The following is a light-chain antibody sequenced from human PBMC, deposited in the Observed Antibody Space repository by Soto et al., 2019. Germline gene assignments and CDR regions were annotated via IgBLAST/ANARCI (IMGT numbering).Light chain of an antibody. Sequence: EIVLTQSPGTLSLSPEERATLSGSASQSVSNNYLAWYQQKPGQAPSRLIFGASSRATGIPDRFSGSGSGTNFTLTIIRLEPEDFAVYYCQQYGSSPSTFGQGTKVDI. CDR1: QSVSNNY. V-gene: IGKV3-20*01. J-gene: IGKJ1*01. CDR2: GAS. CDR3: QQYGSSPST.